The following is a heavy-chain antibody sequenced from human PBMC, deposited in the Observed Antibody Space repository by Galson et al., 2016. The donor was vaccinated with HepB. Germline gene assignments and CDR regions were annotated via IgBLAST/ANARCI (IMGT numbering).Heavy chain of an antibody. CDR1: GFTFSNYG. V-gene: IGHV3-23*01. CDR3: VQGSTAPAV. Sequence: SLRLSCAASGFTFSNYGMTWVRQAPGKGLEVVSSISRSGDSTDYADSVKGRSTISKDNPKNTLSLQMKSLTADDTAIYYCVQGSTAPAVWGKGTTVTVSS. CDR2: ISRSGDST. D-gene: IGHD1-26*01. J-gene: IGHJ6*04.